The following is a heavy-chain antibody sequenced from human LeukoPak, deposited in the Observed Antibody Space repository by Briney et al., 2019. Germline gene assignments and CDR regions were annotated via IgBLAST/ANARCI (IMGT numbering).Heavy chain of an antibody. V-gene: IGHV4-59*01. Sequence: SETLSLTCTVSGGSISSYYWSWIRQPPGKGLEWIGYIYYSGSTNYNPSLKSRVTISVDTSKNQFSLKLSSVTAADTAVYYCARAGIAATSFFDYWGQGTLVTVSS. CDR1: GGSISSYY. D-gene: IGHD5-12*01. J-gene: IGHJ4*02. CDR3: ARAGIAATSFFDY. CDR2: IYYSGST.